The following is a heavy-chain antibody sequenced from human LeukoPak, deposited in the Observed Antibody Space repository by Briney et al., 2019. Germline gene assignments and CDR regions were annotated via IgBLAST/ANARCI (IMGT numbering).Heavy chain of an antibody. V-gene: IGHV1-8*01. J-gene: IGHJ4*02. CDR2: MNPNSGNT. Sequence: GASVKVSCKASGYTFTSYDINWVRQATGQGLEWMGWMNPNSGNTGYAQKLQGRVTMTTDTSTSTAYMELRSLRSDDTAVYYCAREHPVAARLLGYWGQGTLVTVSS. D-gene: IGHD6-6*01. CDR1: GYTFTSYD. CDR3: AREHPVAARLLGY.